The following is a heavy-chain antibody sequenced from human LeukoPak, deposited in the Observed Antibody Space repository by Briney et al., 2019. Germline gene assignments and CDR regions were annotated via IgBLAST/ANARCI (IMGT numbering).Heavy chain of an antibody. CDR1: GYTFTSYY. J-gene: IGHJ4*02. CDR2: INPSGGST. Sequence: ASVKVSCKASGYTFTSYYMHWVRQAPGQGLEWMGIINPSGGSTSYAQKFQGRVTMTRDMSTSTVYMELSSLRSEDTAVYYCARDPGDSSGYYYDYYFDYWGQGTLVTVSS. D-gene: IGHD3-22*01. V-gene: IGHV1-46*01. CDR3: ARDPGDSSGYYYDYYFDY.